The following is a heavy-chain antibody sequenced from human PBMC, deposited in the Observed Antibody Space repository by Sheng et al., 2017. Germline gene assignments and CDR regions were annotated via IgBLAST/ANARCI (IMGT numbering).Heavy chain of an antibody. V-gene: IGHV3-7*05. J-gene: IGHJ5*02. CDR1: GFTFSSYW. D-gene: IGHD3-3*01. CDR2: IKQDGSEK. CDR3: ARGATYYDFWSGYPTDNWFDP. Sequence: EVQLVESGGGLVQPGGSLRLSCAASGFTFSSYWMSWVRQAPGKGLEWVANIKQDGSEKYYVDSVKGRFTISRDNAKNSLYLQMNSLRAEDTAVYYCARGATYYDFWSGYPTDNWFDPWGQGTLVTVSS.